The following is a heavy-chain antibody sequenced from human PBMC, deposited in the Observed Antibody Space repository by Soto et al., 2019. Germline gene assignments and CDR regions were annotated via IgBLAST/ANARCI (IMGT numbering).Heavy chain of an antibody. V-gene: IGHV3-23*01. D-gene: IGHD1-1*01. CDR3: ANGLYNYQPWYFDL. Sequence: EVQLLGSGGGWVQPGGSLRLSCAGSGFTFSRYGMIWFRRAPGKGVEWDSATSGSGVSTYYADSVKGRFTISRDNSINTLYLQMDSLSAEDTALYYCANGLYNYQPWYFDLSGRGTQVTVSS. J-gene: IGHJ2*01. CDR1: GFTFSRYG. CDR2: TSGSGVST.